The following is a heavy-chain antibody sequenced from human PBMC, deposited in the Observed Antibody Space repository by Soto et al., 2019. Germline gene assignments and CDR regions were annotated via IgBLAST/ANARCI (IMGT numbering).Heavy chain of an antibody. CDR2: IYPGDSDT. CDR3: ASHASAGKNYYAMDV. Sequence: EVQLVQSGAEVKKPGESLKISCKGSGYSFTTYWIGWVRQMPGKGLEGMVIIYPGDSDTRYSPSFQGQVTISADKAITTTYLQWSSLTASDTAIYYCASHASAGKNYYAMDVWGQGTTVTVSS. CDR1: GYSFTTYW. V-gene: IGHV5-51*03. D-gene: IGHD6-13*01. J-gene: IGHJ6*02.